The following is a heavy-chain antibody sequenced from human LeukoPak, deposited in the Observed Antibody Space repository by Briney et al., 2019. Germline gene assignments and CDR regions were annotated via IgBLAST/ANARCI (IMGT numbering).Heavy chain of an antibody. CDR1: GCSISSSSYY. D-gene: IGHD1-26*01. V-gene: IGHV4-39*01. CDR2: IYYSGST. CDR3: ARLIVGAYPTPPDY. Sequence: SETLSLTCTVSGCSISSSSYYWGWIRQPPGKGLEWIGSIYYSGSTYYNPSLKSRVTISVDTSKNQFSLKLSSVTAADTAVYYCARLIVGAYPTPPDYWGQGTLVTVSS. J-gene: IGHJ4*02.